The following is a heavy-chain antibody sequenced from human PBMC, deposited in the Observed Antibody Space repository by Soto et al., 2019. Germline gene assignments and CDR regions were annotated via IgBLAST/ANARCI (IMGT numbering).Heavy chain of an antibody. CDR2: IYYSGST. Sequence: TSETLSLTCTVSGGSISSGGYYWSWIRQHPGKGLEWIGYIYYSGSTYYNPSLKSRVTISVDTSKNQFSLKLSSVTAADTAVYYCAVMITFGGVIVGTDAFDIWGQGTMVTVSS. D-gene: IGHD3-16*02. CDR3: AVMITFGGVIVGTDAFDI. V-gene: IGHV4-31*03. J-gene: IGHJ3*02. CDR1: GGSISSGGYY.